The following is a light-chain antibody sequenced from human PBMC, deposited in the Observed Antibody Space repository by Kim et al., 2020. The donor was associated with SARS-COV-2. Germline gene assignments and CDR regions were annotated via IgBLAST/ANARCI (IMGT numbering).Light chain of an antibody. CDR1: QDFANS. Sequence: ASVGDRVTITRRASQDFANSLAWYQQKPGKLPNLLIYAASTLQSEVPSRFSGSGSGTQFILTIGSLQTEGVATYYCQKYNSAPWTFGPGTKVDIK. CDR2: AAS. J-gene: IGKJ1*01. CDR3: QKYNSAPWT. V-gene: IGKV1-27*01.